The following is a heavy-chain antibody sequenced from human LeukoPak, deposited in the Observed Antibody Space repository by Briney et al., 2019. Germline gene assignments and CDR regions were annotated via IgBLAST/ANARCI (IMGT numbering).Heavy chain of an antibody. D-gene: IGHD3-9*01. V-gene: IGHV4-34*01. J-gene: IGHJ4*02. CDR3: ARLSYDILTGYFDY. CDR1: GGSFSGYY. CDR2: INHSGST. Sequence: SETLSLTCAVYGGSFSGYYWSWIRQPPGKGLEWIGEINHSGSTNYNPSLKSRVTISVDTSKNQFSLKLSSVTAADTAVYYCARLSYDILTGYFDYWGQGTLVTVSS.